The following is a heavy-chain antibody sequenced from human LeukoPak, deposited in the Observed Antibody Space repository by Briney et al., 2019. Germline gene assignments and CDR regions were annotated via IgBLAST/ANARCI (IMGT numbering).Heavy chain of an antibody. CDR2: ISGSGGST. Sequence: GGSLRLSCAASGFTFSSYAMSWVRQAPGKGLEWVSAISGSGGSTYYADSVKGRFTISRDNSKNTLYLQMNSLRAEDTAVYYCAKDPLGEWELLLGDYWGQGTLVTVSS. V-gene: IGHV3-23*01. CDR1: GFTFSSYA. CDR3: AKDPLGEWELLLGDY. D-gene: IGHD1-26*01. J-gene: IGHJ4*02.